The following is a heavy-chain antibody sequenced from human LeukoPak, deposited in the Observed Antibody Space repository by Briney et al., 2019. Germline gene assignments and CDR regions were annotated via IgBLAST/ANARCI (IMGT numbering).Heavy chain of an antibody. CDR2: IYASGST. J-gene: IGHJ3*02. CDR1: GGSISSGTYY. D-gene: IGHD5-24*01. V-gene: IGHV4-61*02. CDR3: ARHSTSKGWLQHDAAFDI. Sequence: KPSETLSLTCTVSGGSISSGTYYWSWIRQPAGKGLECIGRIYASGSTNYNPSLKSRVTISVDTSKNQFSLKLSSVTAADTAVYYCARHSTSKGWLQHDAAFDIWGQGTMVTVSS.